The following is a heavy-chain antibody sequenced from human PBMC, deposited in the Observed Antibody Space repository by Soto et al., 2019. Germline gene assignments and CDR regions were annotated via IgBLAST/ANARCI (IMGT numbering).Heavy chain of an antibody. CDR1: GFTVSSSQ. CDR2: IFIGGTT. CDR3: AIESRYCSGGSCYLLPGIDY. J-gene: IGHJ4*02. Sequence: GGSLRLSCAASGFTVSSSQMTWVRQAPGKALEWVSLIFIGGTTQYAVSVKGRFTISRDYSRNTVFLQMNSLRAEDTAVYYCAIESRYCSGGSCYLLPGIDYWGQGTLVTVSS. V-gene: IGHV3-53*01. D-gene: IGHD2-15*01.